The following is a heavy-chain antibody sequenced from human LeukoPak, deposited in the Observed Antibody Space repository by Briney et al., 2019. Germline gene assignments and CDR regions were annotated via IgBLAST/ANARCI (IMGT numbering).Heavy chain of an antibody. CDR3: AKDRIDRVTQV. CDR1: GFTFDDYG. CDR2: ISGSGDTT. J-gene: IGHJ4*02. D-gene: IGHD2-21*02. Sequence: GGSLRLSCAASGFTFDDYGMNWVRQAPGKGLEWVSGISGSGDTTDYADSVKGRFTISRDNSRNTLSLQLNSLRAEDTAVYYCAKDRIDRVTQVWGQGTLVTVSS. V-gene: IGHV3-23*01.